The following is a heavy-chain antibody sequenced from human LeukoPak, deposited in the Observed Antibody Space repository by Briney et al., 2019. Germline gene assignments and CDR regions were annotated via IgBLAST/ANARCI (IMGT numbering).Heavy chain of an antibody. V-gene: IGHV1-8*01. CDR3: ARESGFYGSGSRY. CDR2: MNPNSGNT. D-gene: IGHD3-10*01. CDR1: GYTFTSYD. J-gene: IGHJ4*02. Sequence: GASVKVSCKASGYTFTSYDINWVRQAPGQGLEWMGWMNPNSGNTGYAQKFQARVTMTRNPSISTAYMELSSLKSEDTAVYYCARESGFYGSGSRYWGQGTLVTVSS.